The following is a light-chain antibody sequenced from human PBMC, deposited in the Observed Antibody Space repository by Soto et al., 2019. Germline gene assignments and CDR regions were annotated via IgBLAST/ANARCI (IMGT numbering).Light chain of an antibody. CDR2: LVS. CDR3: MQGTHWPPV. V-gene: IGKV2-30*01. Sequence: DVVMTQSPLSLPVTLGQPASISCRSSQSLVYRDGNTYLNWFQQRPGQSQRRLIYLVSNRDSGVPDRFSGSGSGTDFTLKISRVEAEDVGVYYCMQGTHWPPVFGPGTKVDIK. J-gene: IGKJ3*01. CDR1: QSLVYRDGNTY.